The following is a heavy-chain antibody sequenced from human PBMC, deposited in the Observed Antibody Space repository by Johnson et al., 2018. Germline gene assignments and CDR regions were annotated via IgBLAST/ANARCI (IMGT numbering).Heavy chain of an antibody. CDR1: GFTFSTYS. CDR3: ARVGYGKYAMDV. D-gene: IGHD1-1*01. V-gene: IGHV3-48*02. CDR2: ITSRSTTI. Sequence: VQLLESGGGLVQPGGSLRLSCAASGFTFSTYSMNWVRQAPGKGLEWVSYITSRSTTINYADSVKGRFTISRENAETSVYLQMNSLRDEDTAVYYCARVGYGKYAMDVWGQGTTVTVSS. J-gene: IGHJ6*02.